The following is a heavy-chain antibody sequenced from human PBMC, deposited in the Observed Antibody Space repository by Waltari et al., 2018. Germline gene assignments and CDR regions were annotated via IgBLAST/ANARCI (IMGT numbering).Heavy chain of an antibody. CDR1: GYTFTGYY. D-gene: IGHD6-13*01. V-gene: IGHV1-2*02. J-gene: IGHJ5*02. CDR2: INPNSGGT. Sequence: QVQLVQSGAEVKKPGASVTVSCKASGYTFTGYYMHWLRQAPGQGLEWMGWINPNSGGTNYAQKFQGRVTMTRDTSISTAYMELSRLRSDDTAVYYCARAAKLAAAGNNWFDPWGQGTLVTVSS. CDR3: ARAAKLAAAGNNWFDP.